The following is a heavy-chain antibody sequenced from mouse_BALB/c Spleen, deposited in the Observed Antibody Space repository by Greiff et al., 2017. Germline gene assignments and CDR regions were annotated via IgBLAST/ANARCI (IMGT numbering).Heavy chain of an antibody. Sequence: VQLQESGPELVKPGASVKMSCTASGYTFTSYVMHWVQQTPGQGLEWIGYINPYNDGTKYNEKFKGKATLTSDKSSSTAYMELSSLISEDSAVYYCARDYGYGGYAMDYWGQGTSVTVSA. V-gene: IGHV1-14*01. CDR3: ARDYGYGGYAMDY. CDR2: INPYNDGT. D-gene: IGHD2-2*01. CDR1: GYTFTSYV. J-gene: IGHJ4*01.